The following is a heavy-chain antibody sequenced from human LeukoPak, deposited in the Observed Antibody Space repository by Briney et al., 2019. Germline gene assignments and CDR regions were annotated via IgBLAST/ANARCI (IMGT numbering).Heavy chain of an antibody. D-gene: IGHD3-10*01. J-gene: IGHJ4*02. V-gene: IGHV3-15*01. CDR1: GFTFSNAW. Sequence: GGSLRLSCAASGFTFSNAWMSWVRQAPGKGLEWVGRIKSKTDGGTTDYAAPVKGRFTISRDDSKNTLYLQMNSLKTEDTAVYYCTTQKRGLWFGGLLSFDYWGQGTLVTVSS. CDR3: TTQKRGLWFGGLLSFDY. CDR2: IKSKTDGGTT.